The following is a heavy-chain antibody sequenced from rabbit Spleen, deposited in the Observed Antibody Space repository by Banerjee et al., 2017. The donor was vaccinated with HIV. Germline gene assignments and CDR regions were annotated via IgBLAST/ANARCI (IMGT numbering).Heavy chain of an antibody. V-gene: IGHV1S40*01. CDR1: GVSFISNFY. D-gene: IGHD2-1*01. CDR2: IDTGSSGFT. CDR3: ARGSATMTMVITGYYLYL. J-gene: IGHJ4*01. Sequence: QSLEESGGDLVKPGASLTLTCTASGVSFISNFYMCWVRQAPGKGLEWIACIDTGSSGFTYFASWAKGRFTISITSSTTVTLQMTSLTAADTATYFCARGSATMTMVITGYYLYLWGPGTLVTVS.